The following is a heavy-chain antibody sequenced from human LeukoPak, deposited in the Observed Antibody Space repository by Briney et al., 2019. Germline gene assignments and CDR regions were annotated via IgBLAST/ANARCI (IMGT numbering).Heavy chain of an antibody. V-gene: IGHV4-59*08. D-gene: IGHD6-13*01. CDR3: ASIDRAAAGTIDY. Sequence: SETLSLTCTVSGGSICSYFWSWIRQPPGKGLEWIGYIYYSGSTNYNPSLKSRVTMSVDTSKNQFSLKLSSATAADTAVYSCASIDRAAAGTIDYWGQGTLVTVSS. CDR1: GGSICSYF. CDR2: IYYSGST. J-gene: IGHJ4*02.